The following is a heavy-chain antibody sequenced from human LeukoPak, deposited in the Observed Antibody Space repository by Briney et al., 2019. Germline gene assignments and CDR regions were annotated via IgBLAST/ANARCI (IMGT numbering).Heavy chain of an antibody. J-gene: IGHJ6*03. CDR1: GYTFTSYD. D-gene: IGHD1-1*01. V-gene: IGHV1-8*01. CDR3: ARAPQLDRRRRNHYYYYYMDV. CDR2: MNPNSGNT. Sequence: GASVKVSCKASGYTFTSYDINWVRRATGQGLEWMGRMNPNSGNTGYAQRFQGRITVTRNTSISTAYMELSSLRSEDTAVYYCARAPQLDRRRRNHYYYYYMDVWGKGTTVTISS.